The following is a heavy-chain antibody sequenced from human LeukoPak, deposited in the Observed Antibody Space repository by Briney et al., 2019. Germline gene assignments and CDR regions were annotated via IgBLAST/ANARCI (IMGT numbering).Heavy chain of an antibody. V-gene: IGHV1-69*04. CDR2: IIPILGIV. CDR1: GGTFFSYG. Sequence: SVKVSCKASGGTFFSYGISWVRQAPGQGLEWMGRIIPILGIVNSAQDFQGRVTITADKSTSTAYMELSSLRSEDTAVYYCAREFATFMVTWGQGTMVTVSS. J-gene: IGHJ5*02. D-gene: IGHD3-3*02. CDR3: AREFATFMVT.